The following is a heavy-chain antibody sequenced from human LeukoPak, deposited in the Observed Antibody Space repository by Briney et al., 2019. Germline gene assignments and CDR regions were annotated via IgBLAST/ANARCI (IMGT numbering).Heavy chain of an antibody. CDR3: AREGDGYNYGALLQH. D-gene: IGHD5-24*01. CDR2: IYHSGST. CDR1: GYSISSGYY. Sequence: SETLSLTCTVSGYSISSGYYWGWIRQPPGKGLEWIGSIYHSGSTYYNPSLKSRVTISVDTSKNQISLKLSSVTAADTAVYYCAREGDGYNYGALLQHWGQGTLVTVSS. J-gene: IGHJ1*01. V-gene: IGHV4-38-2*02.